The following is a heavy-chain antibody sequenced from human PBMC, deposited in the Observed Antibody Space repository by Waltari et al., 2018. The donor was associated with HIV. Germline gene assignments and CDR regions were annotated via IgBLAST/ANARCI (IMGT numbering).Heavy chain of an antibody. CDR1: GGSFSGYF. D-gene: IGHD2-15*01. CDR3: ARRIIPPLVAAGRRQNPAPRTSFDS. Sequence: QVQLQQWGAVLLKPSETLSLPCAVSGGSFSGYFWSWIRHPPGKGLGWIAEINRRGSTHEKPSRKSRVTISIDTAKNQFSLRLNSVTAADTAFYYCARRIIPPLVAAGRRQNPAPRTSFDSWGLGTLVTVSS. V-gene: IGHV4-34*01. CDR2: INRRGST. J-gene: IGHJ4*02.